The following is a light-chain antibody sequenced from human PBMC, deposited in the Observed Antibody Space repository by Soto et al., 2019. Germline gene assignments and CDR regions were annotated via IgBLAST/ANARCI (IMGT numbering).Light chain of an antibody. V-gene: IGKV3-11*01. CDR3: QQRSNWPGT. Sequence: EIVLTQSPATLSLSPGERATLSCRASQSVRTSLAWYQQQPGQPPRLLIYDASNKATGIPARFSGSGSGTDFTLTFSSLEPTDFAVYYCQQRSNWPGTFGQGTKVEIK. J-gene: IGKJ1*01. CDR1: QSVRTS. CDR2: DAS.